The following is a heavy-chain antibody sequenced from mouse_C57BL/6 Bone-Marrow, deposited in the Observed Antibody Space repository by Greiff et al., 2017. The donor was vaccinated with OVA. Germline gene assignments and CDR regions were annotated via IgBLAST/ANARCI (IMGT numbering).Heavy chain of an antibody. J-gene: IGHJ4*01. Sequence: QVQLQQSGAELARPGASVKLSCKASGFTFTSYTMHWVKQRPGQGLEWIGYISPSCGYTTYHQKFNVKATLTADKSSSTAYMQMSSLTSEDSAVYYGARITTVVDAMDYWGQGTSVTVSS. V-gene: IGHV1-4*01. CDR2: ISPSCGYT. CDR3: ARITTVVDAMDY. CDR1: GFTFTSYT. D-gene: IGHD1-1*01.